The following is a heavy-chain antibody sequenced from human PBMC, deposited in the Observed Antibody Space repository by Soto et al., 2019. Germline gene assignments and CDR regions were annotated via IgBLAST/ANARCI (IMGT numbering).Heavy chain of an antibody. Sequence: QLQLQESGPGLVKPSETLSLTCTVSGGSISSSSYYWGWLRQPPGKGLEWIGSIYYSGSTYYNPSLKSRVTISVDTSKNQVSLKLSPVTAADTAVYYCARRVSTYPQYYFDYWGQGTLVTVSS. V-gene: IGHV4-39*01. D-gene: IGHD2-2*01. J-gene: IGHJ4*02. CDR3: ARRVSTYPQYYFDY. CDR1: GGSISSSSYY. CDR2: IYYSGST.